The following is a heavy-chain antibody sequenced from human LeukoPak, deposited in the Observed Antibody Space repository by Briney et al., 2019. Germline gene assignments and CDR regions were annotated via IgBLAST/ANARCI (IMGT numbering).Heavy chain of an antibody. CDR1: GFTFTDYY. D-gene: IGHD3-3*01. CDR2: INPNSGGT. Sequence: ASVKVSCKASGFTFTDYYMHWVRQAPGQGLEWMGWINPNSGGTNYAQKFQGRVTMTRDTSISTAYMELSRLRSDDTAVYYCARVYDFWSGYYSDAFDIWGQGTMVTVSS. CDR3: ARVYDFWSGYYSDAFDI. J-gene: IGHJ3*02. V-gene: IGHV1-2*02.